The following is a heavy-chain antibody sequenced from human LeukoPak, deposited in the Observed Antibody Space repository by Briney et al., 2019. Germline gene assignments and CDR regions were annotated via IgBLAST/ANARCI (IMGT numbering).Heavy chain of an antibody. CDR3: ASWRGGGWYYFDY. CDR2: ISYDGSNK. J-gene: IGHJ4*02. D-gene: IGHD6-19*01. CDR1: GFTFSSYG. Sequence: GRSLRLSCGASGFTFSSYGMHWVRQAPGKGLEWVAVISYDGSNKYYADSVRGRFTISRDNSKNTLYLQMNSLRAEDTAVYFCASWRGGGWYYFDYWGQGTLVTVSS. V-gene: IGHV3-30*03.